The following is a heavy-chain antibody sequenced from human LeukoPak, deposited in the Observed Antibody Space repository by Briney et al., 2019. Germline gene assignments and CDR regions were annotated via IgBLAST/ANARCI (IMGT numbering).Heavy chain of an antibody. CDR1: GGSISSYY. Sequence: SGTLSLTCTVSGGSISSYYWTWIRQPPGKGLEWIGYIFYSGSTNYNPSLKSRVTISVDTSKNQFSLKLSSVTAADTAVYYCARYYRYYYMDVWGKGTTVTVSS. J-gene: IGHJ6*03. CDR3: ARYYRYYYMDV. V-gene: IGHV4-59*08. CDR2: IFYSGST.